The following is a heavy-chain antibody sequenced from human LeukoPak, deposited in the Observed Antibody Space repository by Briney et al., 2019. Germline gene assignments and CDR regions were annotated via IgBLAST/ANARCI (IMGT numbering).Heavy chain of an antibody. D-gene: IGHD6-13*01. CDR1: GYSFTNYW. J-gene: IGHJ4*02. CDR2: IYPGDSDT. Sequence: GESLKISCKGSGYSFTNYWIGWVRQMPGKGLEWMGIIYPGDSDTRYSPSFQGQVTISADKSISTAYLQWSSLRASDTAIYYCARISSSHHYYFDYWGQGTLVTVSS. V-gene: IGHV5-51*01. CDR3: ARISSSHHYYFDY.